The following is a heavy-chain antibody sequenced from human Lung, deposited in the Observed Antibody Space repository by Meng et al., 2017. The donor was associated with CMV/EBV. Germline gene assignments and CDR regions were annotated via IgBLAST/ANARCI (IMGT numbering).Heavy chain of an antibody. CDR2: ITSSSSYI. J-gene: IGHJ3*02. CDR1: GFTFSTYS. D-gene: IGHD2-2*01. CDR3: AIYCSTTTCPPGHDAFDI. V-gene: IGHV3-21*04. Sequence: GGSLRLXXAASGFTFSTYSMNWVRQAPGKGLEWVSFITSSSSYIYYADSVRGRFTISRDNAKNSLYLQMNSLRAEDTAVYYCAIYCSTTTCPPGHDAFDIWGQGTXVTVSS.